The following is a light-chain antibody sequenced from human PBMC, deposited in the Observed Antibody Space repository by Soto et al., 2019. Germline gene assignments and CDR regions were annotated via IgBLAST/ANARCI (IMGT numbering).Light chain of an antibody. V-gene: IGKV2-30*01. CDR3: MQGIHWPYT. Sequence: DVVMTQSPLSLPVTLGQPASISCRSSQSLVYVNGDTYLDWFQHRPGQSPRRLIYKVSNRDSGVPDRFSGSGSGPDFTLNISRVEAEDVGVYYCMQGIHWPYTFGQGTKLEIK. CDR2: KVS. CDR1: QSLVYVNGDTY. J-gene: IGKJ2*01.